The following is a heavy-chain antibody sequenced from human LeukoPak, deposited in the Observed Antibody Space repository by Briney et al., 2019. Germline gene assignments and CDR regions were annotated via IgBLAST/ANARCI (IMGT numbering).Heavy chain of an antibody. J-gene: IGHJ4*02. D-gene: IGHD2-2*01. CDR3: ARIFCSSTSRHFFDH. V-gene: IGHV1-2*02. CDR1: ASTFTSYY. Sequence: SLTISPTTTASTFTSYYMHWLRHPPAQRQDWIGRINHNSSGTNHPHTLHGRLIKTTDTSTSTPYMQPRRLRPDHTPAYYCARIFCSSTSRHFFDHCGQGNLVTVS. CDR2: INHNSSGT.